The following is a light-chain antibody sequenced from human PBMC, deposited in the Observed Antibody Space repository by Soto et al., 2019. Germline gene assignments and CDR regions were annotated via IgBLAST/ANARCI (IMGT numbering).Light chain of an antibody. J-gene: IGKJ1*01. V-gene: IGKV1-5*03. CDR1: QTISSW. Sequence: DIQMTQSPSPLRRSDEDRVPNTGMASQTISSWLAWYQQKPGKAPKLLIYKASTLKSGVPSRFSGSGSGTEFTLPISSLQPDDFATYYCQHYNSYSEAFGQGTKVDIK. CDR2: KAS. CDR3: QHYNSYSEA.